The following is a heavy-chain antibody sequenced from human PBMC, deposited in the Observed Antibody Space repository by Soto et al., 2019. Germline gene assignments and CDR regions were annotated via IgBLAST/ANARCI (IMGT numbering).Heavy chain of an antibody. D-gene: IGHD2-2*02. Sequence: GGSLRLSCAASGFTFSSYAMHWVRQAPCKGLEWVAVISYDGSNKYYADSVKGRFTISRDNSKNTLYLQMNSLRVEDTAPYYCARDRLDVVVPAAILAYWGQGTLVTVSS. J-gene: IGHJ4*02. CDR1: GFTFSSYA. CDR2: ISYDGSNK. V-gene: IGHV3-30-3*01. CDR3: ARDRLDVVVPAAILAY.